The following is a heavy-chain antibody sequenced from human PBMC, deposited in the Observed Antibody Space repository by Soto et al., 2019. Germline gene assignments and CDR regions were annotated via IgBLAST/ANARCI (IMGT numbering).Heavy chain of an antibody. D-gene: IGHD4-4*01. J-gene: IGHJ6*03. V-gene: IGHV3-48*01. CDR3: ARDLYTVTRQCYYYYYMEV. CDR2: ISSSSSSTI. Sequence: GGSLRLSCAASGFTFSSYSMNWVRQAPGKGLEWVSYISSSSSSTIYYADSVKGRFTISRDNAKNSLYLQMNSLRAEDTAVYYCARDLYTVTRQCYYYYYMEVWGKGTTVTVSS. CDR1: GFTFSSYS.